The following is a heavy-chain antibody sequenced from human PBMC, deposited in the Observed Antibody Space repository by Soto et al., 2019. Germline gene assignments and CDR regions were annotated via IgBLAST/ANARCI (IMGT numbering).Heavy chain of an antibody. Sequence: GGSLRLSCAASGFTFSSYAMSWVRQAPGKGLEWVSSISSSSSYIYYADSVKGRFTISRDNAKNSLYLQMNSLRAEDTAVYYCAKADRHYYYYYGMDVWGQGTTVTVSS. CDR1: GFTFSSYA. CDR2: ISSSSSYI. V-gene: IGHV3-21*01. J-gene: IGHJ6*02. CDR3: AKADRHYYYYYGMDV.